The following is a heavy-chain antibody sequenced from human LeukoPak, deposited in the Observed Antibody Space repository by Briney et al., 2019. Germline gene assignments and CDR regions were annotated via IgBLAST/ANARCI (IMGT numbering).Heavy chain of an antibody. D-gene: IGHD3-3*01. J-gene: IGHJ2*01. CDR3: ARVADFWSGYPCCDWYFDL. CDR1: GFTFSDYY. CDR2: ISSSGSTI. V-gene: IGHV3-11*01. Sequence: GGSLRLSCAASGFTFSDYYMSWIRQAPGKGLEWVSYISSSGSTIYYADSVKGRFTISRDNAKNSLYLQMNSLRAEDTAVYYCARVADFWSGYPCCDWYFDLWGRGTLVTVSS.